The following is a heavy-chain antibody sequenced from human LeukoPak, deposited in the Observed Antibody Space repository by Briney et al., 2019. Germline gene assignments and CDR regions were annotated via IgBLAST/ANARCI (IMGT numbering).Heavy chain of an antibody. CDR3: ARRSGGYYRGAHYFDY. CDR2: INHSGST. J-gene: IGHJ4*02. D-gene: IGHD3-22*01. Sequence: PSETLSLTCAVYGGSFSGYYWSWIRQPPGKWLEWLGEINHSGSTNYKPSLKSRATISVTTSKNQFSLKLSSGAAAATALSYLARRSGGYYRGAHYFDYWGQGTLATVSS. CDR1: GGSFSGYY. V-gene: IGHV4-34*01.